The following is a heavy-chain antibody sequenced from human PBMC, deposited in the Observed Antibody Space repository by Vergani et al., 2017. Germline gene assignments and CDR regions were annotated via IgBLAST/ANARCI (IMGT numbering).Heavy chain of an antibody. D-gene: IGHD5-18*01. Sequence: QLQLQESGPGLVKPSETLSLTCTVSGGSISSSSYYWGWIRQPPGKGLEWIGSIYYSGSTYYNPSLKSRVTISVDTSKNQFSLKLSSVTAADTAVYCCARHLDSYGHTLGWFDPWGQGTLVTVSS. CDR3: ARHLDSYGHTLGWFDP. J-gene: IGHJ5*02. CDR1: GGSISSSSYY. CDR2: IYYSGST. V-gene: IGHV4-39*01.